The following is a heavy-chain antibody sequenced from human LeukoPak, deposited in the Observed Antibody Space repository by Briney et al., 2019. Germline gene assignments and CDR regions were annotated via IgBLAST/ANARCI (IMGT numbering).Heavy chain of an antibody. Sequence: GGSLRLSCAASGFTFSSYDMHWVRQATGKGLEWVSAIGTAGDTYYPGSVKGRFTISRDNSKNTLYLRMNSLRTEDTAVYYCARERGYSYGFDAFDIWGQGTMVTVSS. CDR1: GFTFSSYD. CDR2: IGTAGDT. J-gene: IGHJ3*02. CDR3: ARERGYSYGFDAFDI. D-gene: IGHD5-18*01. V-gene: IGHV3-13*01.